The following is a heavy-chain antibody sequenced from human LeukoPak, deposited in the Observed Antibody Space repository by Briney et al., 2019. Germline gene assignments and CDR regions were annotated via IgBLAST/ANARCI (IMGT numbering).Heavy chain of an antibody. CDR3: ARRRSGHDAFDI. CDR1: GGSIGSYY. V-gene: IGHV4-59*01. J-gene: IGHJ3*02. Sequence: PSETLSLTCTVSGGSIGSYYWSWIRQPPGKGLEWIGYIYYSGSTNYNPSLKSRVTISVDTSKNQFSLKLSSVTAADTAVYYCARRRSGHDAFDIWGQGTMVTASS. CDR2: IYYSGST. D-gene: IGHD3-3*01.